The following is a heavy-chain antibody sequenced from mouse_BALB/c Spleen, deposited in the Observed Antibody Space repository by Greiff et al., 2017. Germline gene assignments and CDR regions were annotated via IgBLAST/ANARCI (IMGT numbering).Heavy chain of an antibody. J-gene: IGHJ4*01. D-gene: IGHD3-3*01. Sequence: EVQLVESGGGLVQPGGSRKLSCAASGFTFSSFGMHWVRQAPEKGLEWVAYISSGSSTIYYADTVKGRFTISRDNPKNTLFLQMTSLRSEDTAMYYCARSGTGSYYYAMDYWGQGTSVTVSS. CDR3: ARSGTGSYYYAMDY. V-gene: IGHV5-17*02. CDR1: GFTFSSFG. CDR2: ISSGSSTI.